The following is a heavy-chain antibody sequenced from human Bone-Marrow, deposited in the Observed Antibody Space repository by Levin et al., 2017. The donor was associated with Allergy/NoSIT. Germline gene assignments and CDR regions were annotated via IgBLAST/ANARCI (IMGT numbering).Heavy chain of an antibody. V-gene: IGHV3-53*01. D-gene: IGHD3-16*01. CDR2: IYSAGST. J-gene: IGHJ4*02. Sequence: GESLKISCAVSGFTGSNNYMSWVRQAPGKGLEWVSVIYSAGSTYYADSVRGRFTIPRDNSKNTLFLQMNSLRADDTAVYYCAGGGPYGYWGQGTLVTVSS. CDR1: GFTGSNNY. CDR3: AGGGPYGY.